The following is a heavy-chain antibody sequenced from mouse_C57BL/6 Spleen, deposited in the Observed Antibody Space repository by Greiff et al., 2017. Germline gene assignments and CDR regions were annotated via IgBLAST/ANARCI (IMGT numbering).Heavy chain of an antibody. J-gene: IGHJ3*01. CDR1: GFTFSSYA. D-gene: IGHD2-4*01. CDR2: ISDGGSYT. CDR3: ARLYGGLRAWFAY. V-gene: IGHV5-4*03. Sequence: EVKLMESGGGLVKPGGSLKLSCAASGFTFSSYAMSWVRQTPEKRLEWVATISDGGSYTYYPDNVKGRFTISRDNAKNNLYLQMSHLKSEDTAMYYCARLYGGLRAWFAYWGQGTLVTVSA.